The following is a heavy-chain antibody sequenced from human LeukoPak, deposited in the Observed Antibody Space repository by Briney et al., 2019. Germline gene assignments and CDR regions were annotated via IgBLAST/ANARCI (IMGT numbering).Heavy chain of an antibody. Sequence: ASVKVSCKASGYTFIDYGFTWLRQAPGQGLEWMGGIIPIFGTANYAQKFQGRVTITTDESTSTAYMELSSLRSEDTAVYYCARDLGTVAAAEGAFDIWGQGTMVTVSS. CDR3: ARDLGTVAAAEGAFDI. D-gene: IGHD6-13*01. CDR2: IIPIFGTA. V-gene: IGHV1-69*05. CDR1: GYTFIDYG. J-gene: IGHJ3*02.